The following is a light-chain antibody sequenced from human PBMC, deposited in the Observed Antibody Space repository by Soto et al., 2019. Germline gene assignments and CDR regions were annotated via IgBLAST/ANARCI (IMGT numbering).Light chain of an antibody. CDR1: QCISNY. Sequence: DIQMTQSPSSLSASVGDRVTISCRASQCISNYLAWYQQKPGKAPRLLIYAASSLQSGVSFRFTGSGSGTDFTLTISSLQPEDVATYYCQNYNWPPFTVGPGTKVDIK. CDR3: QNYNWPPFT. CDR2: AAS. J-gene: IGKJ3*01. V-gene: IGKV1-27*01.